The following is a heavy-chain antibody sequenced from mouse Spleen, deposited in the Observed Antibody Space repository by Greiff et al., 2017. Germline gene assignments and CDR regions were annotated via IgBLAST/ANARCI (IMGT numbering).Heavy chain of an antibody. V-gene: IGHV5-6*01. Sequence: EGKVVESGGDLVKPGGSLKLSCAASGFTFSSYGMSWVRQTPDKRLEWVATISSGGSYTYYPDSVKGRFTISRDNAKNTLYLQMSSLKSEDTAMYYGAKLDGYYDFAYWGQGTTLTVSS. CDR2: ISSGGSYT. J-gene: IGHJ2*01. D-gene: IGHD2-3*01. CDR1: GFTFSSYG. CDR3: AKLDGYYDFAY.